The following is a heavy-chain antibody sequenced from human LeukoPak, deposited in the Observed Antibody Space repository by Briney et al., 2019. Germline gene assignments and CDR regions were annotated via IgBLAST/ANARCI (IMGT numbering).Heavy chain of an antibody. CDR2: ISSSGSTK. V-gene: IGHV3-11*01. J-gene: IGHJ3*02. CDR1: GFTFSDYY. CDR3: AKSLSNAFDI. Sequence: PGGSLRLSCAASGFTFSDYYMSWIRQAPGKGLEWVSYISSSGSTKYYADSVKGRFTISRDNSKNTLYLQMNSLRAEDTAVYYCAKSLSNAFDIWGQGTMVTVSS.